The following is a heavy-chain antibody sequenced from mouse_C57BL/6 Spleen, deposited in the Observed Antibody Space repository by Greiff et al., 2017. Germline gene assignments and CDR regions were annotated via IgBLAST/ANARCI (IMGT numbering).Heavy chain of an antibody. J-gene: IGHJ3*01. D-gene: IGHD1-1*01. CDR1: GYTFTDYY. CDR2: INPYNGGT. V-gene: IGHV1-19*01. Sequence: VQLQQSGPVLVKPGASVKMSCKASGYTFTDYYMNWVKQSHGKSLEWIGVINPYNGGTSYNQKFKGKATLTVDKSSSTAYMELNSLTSEDSAVYYCARDSSYEAWFAYWGQGTLVTVSA. CDR3: ARDSSYEAWFAY.